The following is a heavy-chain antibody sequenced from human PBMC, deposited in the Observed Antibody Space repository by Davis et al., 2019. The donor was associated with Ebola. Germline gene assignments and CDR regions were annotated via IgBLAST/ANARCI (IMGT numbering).Heavy chain of an antibody. V-gene: IGHV3-30*04. CDR3: ARGEGAEYSYSAMDV. CDR2: ISYDGSNK. Sequence: GESLKISCVASGFTFSTYPFNWVRQAPGKGPEWSAVISYDGSNKWYADSVRGRFTISRDNSKSTLFLEMSGLRPEDTALYSCARGEGAEYSYSAMDVWGQGTTVTVSS. D-gene: IGHD1-26*01. CDR1: GFTFSTYP. J-gene: IGHJ6*02.